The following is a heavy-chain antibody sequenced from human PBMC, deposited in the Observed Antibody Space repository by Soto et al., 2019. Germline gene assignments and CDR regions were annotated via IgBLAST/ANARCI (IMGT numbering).Heavy chain of an antibody. CDR3: AGLGMVAAHREFDP. CDR2: INQSGSP. D-gene: IGHD2-15*01. Sequence: QVQLQESGPGLVKPSGTLSLTCAVSSGTISSSNWWTWVRQPPGKGLEWIGEINQSGSPNYNPSLMSRVTISVAKSKSQFFLKLSSVTAADTAIYYCAGLGMVAAHREFDPWGQGTLVTVSS. J-gene: IGHJ5*02. V-gene: IGHV4-4*02. CDR1: SGTISSSNW.